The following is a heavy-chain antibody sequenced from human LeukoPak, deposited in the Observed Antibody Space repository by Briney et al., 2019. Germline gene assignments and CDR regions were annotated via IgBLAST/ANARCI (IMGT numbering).Heavy chain of an antibody. Sequence: GGSLSLSCGPSGFTFSNYYMSWIRQAPGKGLEWVSYISTSSSSTNYAVSVKGRFTISRDNARNSLYLKMNSLRAEDTAVYYCARSGNYFDYCGQGTLVTVSS. J-gene: IGHJ4*02. CDR2: ISTSSSST. V-gene: IGHV3-11*06. CDR1: GFTFSNYY. CDR3: ARSGNYFDY.